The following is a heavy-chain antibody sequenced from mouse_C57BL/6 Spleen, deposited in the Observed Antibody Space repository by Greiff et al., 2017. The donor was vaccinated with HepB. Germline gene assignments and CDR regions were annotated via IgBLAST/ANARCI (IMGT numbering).Heavy chain of an antibody. D-gene: IGHD2-5*01. V-gene: IGHV1-26*01. CDR3: ASLSYYSNYEGYFDY. J-gene: IGHJ2*01. CDR2: INPNNGGT. CDR1: GYTFTDYY. Sequence: VQLQQSGPELVKPGASVKISCKASGYTFTDYYMNWVKQSHGKSLEWIGDINPNNGGTSYNQKFKGKATLTVDKSSSTAYMELRSLTSEDSAVYYCASLSYYSNYEGYFDYWGQGTTLTVSS.